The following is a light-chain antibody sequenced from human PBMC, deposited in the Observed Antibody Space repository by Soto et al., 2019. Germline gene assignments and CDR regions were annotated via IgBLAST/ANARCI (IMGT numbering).Light chain of an antibody. J-gene: IGKJ5*01. CDR3: QQRHMWPIT. Sequence: EIVLTQSPATLSLSLGERATLSCRASQSIGSYLAWYQHKLGQPPRLLIYDASNRATGIPARFSGSGSGTDFTLTISSLEPEDSAVYYCQQRHMWPITFGQGTRL. CDR2: DAS. V-gene: IGKV3-11*01. CDR1: QSIGSY.